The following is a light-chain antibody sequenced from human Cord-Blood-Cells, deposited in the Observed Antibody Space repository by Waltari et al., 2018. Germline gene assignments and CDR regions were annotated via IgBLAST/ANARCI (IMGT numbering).Light chain of an antibody. CDR1: QSVSSN. V-gene: IGKV3-15*01. CDR3: QKYNNWPPLT. CDR2: GAS. J-gene: IGKJ1*01. Sequence: EIVMTQSPATLSVSPGERATLSCRASQSVSSNLAWYQQKPDQAPRLLIYGASTRATGIPARFSGSGSGTEFTLTISSLQSEDFAVYYCQKYNNWPPLTFGQGTKVEIK.